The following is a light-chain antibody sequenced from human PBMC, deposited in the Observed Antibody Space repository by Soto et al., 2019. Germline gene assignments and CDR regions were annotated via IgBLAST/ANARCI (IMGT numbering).Light chain of an antibody. CDR3: TSYAGSNIWV. V-gene: IGLV2-8*01. Sequence: ALTQPPSASGSPGQSVTISCTGTSSDVGAYKYVSWYQQYPGKAPKLMIYEVSKRPSGVPDRFSGSKSGNTASLTVSGLQAEDEADYYCTSYAGSNIWVFGGGTQLTVL. J-gene: IGLJ3*02. CDR2: EVS. CDR1: SSDVGAYKY.